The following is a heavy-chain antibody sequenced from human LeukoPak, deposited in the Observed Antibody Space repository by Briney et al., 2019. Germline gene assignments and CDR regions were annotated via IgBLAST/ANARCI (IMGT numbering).Heavy chain of an antibody. J-gene: IGHJ6*03. V-gene: IGHV1-18*01. CDR2: ISAYNGNT. CDR3: ARSHYGSGSGYDYYYYYYMDV. Sequence: GASVKVSCKASGYTFTSYGISWVRQAPGQGLEWMGWISAYNGNTNYAQKLQGRVTMTTDTSTSTAYMELRSLRSDDTALYYCARSHYGSGSGYDYYYYYYMDVWGKGTTVTVSS. CDR1: GYTFTSYG. D-gene: IGHD3-10*01.